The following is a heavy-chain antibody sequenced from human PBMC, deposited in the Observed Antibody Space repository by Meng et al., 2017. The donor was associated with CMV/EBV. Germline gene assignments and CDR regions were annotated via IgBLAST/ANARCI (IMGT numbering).Heavy chain of an antibody. CDR2: ISSSSSYI. CDR3: ARAGVAYCSSTSCDGYFDY. V-gene: IGHV3-21*01. Sequence: GGSLRLSCAASGFTFSSYSMNWVRQAPGKGLEWVSSISSSSSYIYYADSVKGRFTISRDNAKNSLYLQMNSLRAEDTAVYYCARAGVAYCSSTSCDGYFDYWGQGTLVTVSS. CDR1: GFTFSSYS. D-gene: IGHD2-2*01. J-gene: IGHJ4*02.